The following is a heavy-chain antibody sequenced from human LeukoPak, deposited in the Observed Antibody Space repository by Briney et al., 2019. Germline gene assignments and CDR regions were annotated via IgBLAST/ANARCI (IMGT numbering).Heavy chain of an antibody. D-gene: IGHD1-26*01. V-gene: IGHV4-59*01. CDR2: ISNTGST. CDR1: GGSITYFY. CDR3: TRGFRSSFSDQ. J-gene: IGHJ4*02. Sequence: SETLSLTCTVSGGSITYFYWNWIRQSPEKGLEWIGYISNTGSTNYNPSLKSRVAISVDTSKNQFSLNLSSVTAADTALYYCTRGFRSSFSDQWGQGTLVTVSS.